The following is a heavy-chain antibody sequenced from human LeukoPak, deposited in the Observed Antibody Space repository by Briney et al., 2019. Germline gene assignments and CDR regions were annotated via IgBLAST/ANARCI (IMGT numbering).Heavy chain of an antibody. D-gene: IGHD1-7*01. CDR3: APHRDGNYPFDY. V-gene: IGHV3-48*02. CDR2: ISSSSSTI. Sequence: GRSLRLSCAASGFTFKNYGLHWVRQAPGKGLEWVSYISSSSSTIYYADSVKGRFTISRDNAKMSLYLQMNSLRDEDTAVYYCAPHRDGNYPFDYWGQGTLVTVSS. CDR1: GFTFKNYG. J-gene: IGHJ4*02.